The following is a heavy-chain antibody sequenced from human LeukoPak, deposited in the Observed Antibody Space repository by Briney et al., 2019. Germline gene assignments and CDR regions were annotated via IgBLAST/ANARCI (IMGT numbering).Heavy chain of an antibody. CDR1: GFTFSNYS. CDR3: ARGFGKIQSSGWSDY. J-gene: IGHJ4*02. Sequence: GGSLRLSCAASGFTFSNYSMNWVRQAPGKGLEWVSSIISNSNYIYYADSVKGRFTISRDNSKNTLYLQMNSLRAEDTAVYYCARGFGKIQSSGWSDYWGQGTLVTVSS. CDR2: IISNSNYI. V-gene: IGHV3-21*01. D-gene: IGHD6-19*01.